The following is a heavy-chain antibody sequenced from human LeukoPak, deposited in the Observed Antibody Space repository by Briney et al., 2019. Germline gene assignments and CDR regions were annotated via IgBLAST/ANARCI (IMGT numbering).Heavy chain of an antibody. J-gene: IGHJ4*02. D-gene: IGHD5-18*01. Sequence: GGSLRLSCAASGFTFGSYNMNWVRQAPGKGLEWVSSISSSTNSIYYADSVKCRFTISRDNAKNSLYLQMNSLRAEDTAFYYCARERGYTYGYADYWGQGTPVTVSS. CDR1: GFTFGSYN. CDR2: ISSSTNSI. CDR3: ARERGYTYGYADY. V-gene: IGHV3-21*04.